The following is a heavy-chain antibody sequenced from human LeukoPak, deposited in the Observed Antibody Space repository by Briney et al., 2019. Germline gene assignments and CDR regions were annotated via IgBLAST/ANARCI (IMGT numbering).Heavy chain of an antibody. CDR3: ARDEYNWFDP. V-gene: IGHV4-59*01. J-gene: IGHJ5*02. Sequence: SETLSLTCTVSGGSISSYYWSWIRQPPGKGQEWIGYIYYSGSTNYNPSLKSRVTISVDTSKNQFSLKLSSVTAADTAVYYCARDEYNWFDPWGQGTLVTVSS. CDR2: IYYSGST. CDR1: GGSISSYY.